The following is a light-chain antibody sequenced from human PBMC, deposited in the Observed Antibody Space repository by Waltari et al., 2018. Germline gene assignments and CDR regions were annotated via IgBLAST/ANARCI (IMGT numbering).Light chain of an antibody. Sequence: DIVMTQSPEYLAVCLGERATIKCKVIQSLLHFSNNEFYLAWYQQKPGQSPKLLVHWASTRESGVPDRFSGSGSGREFTLTISSLQAEDVAVYYCQQYYSIPYTFGQGTRLEIK. CDR1: QSLLHFSNNEFY. CDR2: WAS. CDR3: QQYYSIPYT. V-gene: IGKV4-1*01. J-gene: IGKJ2*01.